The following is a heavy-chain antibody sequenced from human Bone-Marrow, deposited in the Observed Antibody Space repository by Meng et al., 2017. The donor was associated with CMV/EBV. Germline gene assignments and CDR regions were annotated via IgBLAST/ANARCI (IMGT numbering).Heavy chain of an antibody. J-gene: IGHJ4*02. V-gene: IGHV4-59*01. CDR1: GGSFSGYY. CDR2: IYYSGST. CDR3: ARETRWNYVDY. D-gene: IGHD3-3*01. Sequence: SEILSFTCAVYGGSFSGYYWSWIRQPPGKGLEWIGYIYYSGSTNYNPSLKSRVTISVDTSKNQFSLKLSSVTAADTAVYYCARETRWNYVDYWGQGTRVTGSS.